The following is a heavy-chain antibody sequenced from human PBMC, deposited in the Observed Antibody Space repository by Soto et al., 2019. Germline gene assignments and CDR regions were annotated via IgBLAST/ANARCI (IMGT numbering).Heavy chain of an antibody. CDR1: GYTFTTYY. CDR2: INPSGGST. D-gene: IGHD3-22*01. CDR3: ARDFADYDDSSSYSYVRGGEGGFDY. Sequence: QVQLVQSGAEVKKPGASVKVSCKASGYTFTTYYIHWVRQAPGQGLEWMGVINPSGGSTTNAQKLQGRATMTRDTSTSTVDIELSSRRSEDTAVYYCARDFADYDDSSSYSYVRGGEGGFDYWGQGSLVTGSS. J-gene: IGHJ4*02. V-gene: IGHV1-46*04.